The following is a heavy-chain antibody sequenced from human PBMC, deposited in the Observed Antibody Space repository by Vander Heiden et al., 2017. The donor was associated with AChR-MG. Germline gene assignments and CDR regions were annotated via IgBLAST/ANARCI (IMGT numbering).Heavy chain of an antibody. J-gene: IGHJ6*02. CDR1: GGTFSSYA. V-gene: IGHV1-69*01. Sequence: QVQLVQSGAEVKKPGSSVKVSCKASGGTFSSYAISWVRQAPGQGLEWMGGIIPIFGTANYAQKFQGRVTITADESTSTAYMELSSLRSEDTAVYYCASPTYTALPIHRYYYYGMDVWGQGTTVTVSS. D-gene: IGHD3-16*01. CDR2: IIPIFGTA. CDR3: ASPTYTALPIHRYYYYGMDV.